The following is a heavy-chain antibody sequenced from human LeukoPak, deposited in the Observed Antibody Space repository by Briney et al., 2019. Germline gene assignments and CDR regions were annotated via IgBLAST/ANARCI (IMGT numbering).Heavy chain of an antibody. CDR1: GGSISSGGYY. Sequence: SQTLSLTCTVSGGSISSGGYYWSWIRQPPGKSLEWIGYIYHSGSTYYNPSLKSRVTISVDRSKNQFSLKLSSVTAADTAVYYCAGTTVTTFGYWGQGTLVTVSS. V-gene: IGHV4-30-2*01. CDR3: AGTTVTTFGY. D-gene: IGHD4-11*01. CDR2: IYHSGST. J-gene: IGHJ4*02.